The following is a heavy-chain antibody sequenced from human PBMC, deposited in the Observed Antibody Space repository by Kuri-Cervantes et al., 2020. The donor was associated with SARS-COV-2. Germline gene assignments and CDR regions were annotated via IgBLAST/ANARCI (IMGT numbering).Heavy chain of an antibody. Sequence: GGSLRLSCAASGFTLTGYGMNWVRQAPGKGLEWVSSIGASSSYIYYADSVKGRFTISRDNTKNSLYLQMNSLRAEDTAVYYCARGVYFYGSETYYGGWFDPWGQGTLVTVSS. CDR1: GFTLTGYG. D-gene: IGHD3-10*01. V-gene: IGHV3-21*01. CDR3: ARGVYFYGSETYYGGWFDP. J-gene: IGHJ5*02. CDR2: IGASSSYI.